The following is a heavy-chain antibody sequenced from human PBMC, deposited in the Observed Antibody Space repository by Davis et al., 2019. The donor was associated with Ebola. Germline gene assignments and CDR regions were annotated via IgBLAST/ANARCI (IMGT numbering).Heavy chain of an antibody. CDR1: GFTLSGSG. CDR3: TTDLLPVVAARSGV. J-gene: IGHJ4*02. CDR2: FRSKANNYAT. V-gene: IGHV3-73*01. Sequence: GESLKISCAASGFTLSGSGMHWVRQASGKGLEWVGRFRSKANNYATAYAASVKGRFTISRDDSENTAYLQMNSLKTEDTAVYYCTTDLLPVVAARSGVWGQGTLVTVSS. D-gene: IGHD2-15*01.